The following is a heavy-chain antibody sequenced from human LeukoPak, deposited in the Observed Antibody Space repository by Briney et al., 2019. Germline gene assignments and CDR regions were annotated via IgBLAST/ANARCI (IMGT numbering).Heavy chain of an antibody. V-gene: IGHV3-20*04. CDR3: AGEPSPRGDSTH. J-gene: IGHJ4*02. CDR1: GFSFEDYG. Sequence: GGSLRLSCEASGFSFEDYGMSGVRQAPGKGLEWLSGVNLKTGGTGYSDSVKGRFTISKDNTKNSLYLQLTTLSAEDTAFYYCAGEPSPRGDSTHWGQGTLVTVSS. D-gene: IGHD3-10*01. CDR2: VNLKTGGT.